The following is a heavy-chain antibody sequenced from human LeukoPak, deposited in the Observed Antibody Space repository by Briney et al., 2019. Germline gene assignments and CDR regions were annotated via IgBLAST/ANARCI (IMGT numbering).Heavy chain of an antibody. CDR3: ARGADIVVVPAAMDY. CDR2: INPSGGST. J-gene: IGHJ4*02. CDR1: GYTFTSYY. V-gene: IGHV1-46*01. D-gene: IGHD2-2*01. Sequence: ASVKVSCKASGYTFTSYYMHWVRQAPGQGLEWMGIINPSGGSTSYAQKFQGRVTMTRDTSTSTVYMELSSLKSEDTAVYYCARGADIVVVPAAMDYWGQGTLVTVSS.